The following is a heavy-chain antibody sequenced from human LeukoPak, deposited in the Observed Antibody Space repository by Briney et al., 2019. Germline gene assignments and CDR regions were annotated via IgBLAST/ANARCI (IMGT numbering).Heavy chain of an antibody. CDR2: ITSSSSYI. CDR3: ARDPYSGNYGPYYYYYMDV. V-gene: IGHV3-21*06. D-gene: IGHD1-26*01. CDR1: GFTFSSYN. J-gene: IGHJ6*03. Sequence: GGSLRLSCAASGFTFSSYNMNWVRQAPGKGPEGVSSITSSSSYIYYADSVKVRFTISRDNAKNLLYLQMDSLRVEDTAVYYCARDPYSGNYGPYYYYYMDVWGKGTTVTISS.